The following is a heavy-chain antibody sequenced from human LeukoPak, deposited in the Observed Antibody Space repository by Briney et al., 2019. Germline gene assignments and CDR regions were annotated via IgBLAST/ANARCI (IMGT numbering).Heavy chain of an antibody. J-gene: IGHJ4*02. CDR2: ISYDGSNK. CDR1: GFTSSSYA. V-gene: IGHV3-30-3*01. CDR3: ARVADYGDYRVYFDY. Sequence: GGSLRLSCAASGFTSSSYAMHWVRQAPGKGLEWVAVISYDGSNKYYADSVKGRFTISRDNSKNTLYLQMNSLRAEDTAVYYCARVADYGDYRVYFDYWGQGTLVTVSS. D-gene: IGHD4-17*01.